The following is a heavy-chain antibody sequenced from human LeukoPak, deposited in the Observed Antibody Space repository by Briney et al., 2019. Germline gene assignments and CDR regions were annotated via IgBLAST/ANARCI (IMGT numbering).Heavy chain of an antibody. D-gene: IGHD6-6*01. CDR1: GCTFTGYY. CDR3: AREWDSSSSQADY. Sequence: GASVKVSCKASGCTFTGYYMHWVRQAPGQGLEWMGWINPNSGGTNYAQKFQGRVTMTRDTSISTAYMELSRLRSDDTAVYYCAREWDSSSSQADYWGQGTLVTVSS. J-gene: IGHJ4*02. V-gene: IGHV1-2*02. CDR2: INPNSGGT.